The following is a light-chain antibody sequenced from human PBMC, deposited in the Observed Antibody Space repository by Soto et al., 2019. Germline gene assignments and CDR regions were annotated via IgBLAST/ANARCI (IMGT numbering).Light chain of an antibody. CDR2: DVS. Sequence: QSVLTQPASVSGSPGQSITISCTGTSSDVGGYNYVSWYQQHPGKAPKLMIYDVSNRPSGVSNRFSGSKSGNTASLTISGLQAEDEADYYCSSYTSSSTPFFVVFGGGTKLTVL. CDR1: SSDVGGYNY. CDR3: SSYTSSSTPFFVV. J-gene: IGLJ2*01. V-gene: IGLV2-14*01.